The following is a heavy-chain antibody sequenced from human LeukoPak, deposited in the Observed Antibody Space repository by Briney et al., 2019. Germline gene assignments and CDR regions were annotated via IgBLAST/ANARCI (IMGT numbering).Heavy chain of an antibody. Sequence: SVKVSCKASGGTFSSYAISWVRQAPGQGLEWMGGIIPIFGTANYAQKFRGRVTITADESTSTAYMELSSLRSEDTAVYYCARAWDIVLMVSTGDLGYWGQGTLVTVSS. D-gene: IGHD2-8*01. CDR1: GGTFSSYA. J-gene: IGHJ4*02. CDR2: IIPIFGTA. V-gene: IGHV1-69*13. CDR3: ARAWDIVLMVSTGDLGY.